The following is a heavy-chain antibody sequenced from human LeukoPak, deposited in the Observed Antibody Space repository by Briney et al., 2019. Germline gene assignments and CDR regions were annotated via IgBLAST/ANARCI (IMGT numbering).Heavy chain of an antibody. Sequence: SETLSLTCAVYGGSLSAYYWTWIRQPPGKGLEWIGEINHGGSTNYNPSLKSRVTISVDTSKNQFSLKLSSVTAADTAVYYCARGVEGCSSTSCYGNWFDPWGQGTLVTVSS. CDR1: GGSLSAYY. CDR3: ARGVEGCSSTSCYGNWFDP. CDR2: INHGGST. V-gene: IGHV4-34*01. D-gene: IGHD2-2*01. J-gene: IGHJ5*02.